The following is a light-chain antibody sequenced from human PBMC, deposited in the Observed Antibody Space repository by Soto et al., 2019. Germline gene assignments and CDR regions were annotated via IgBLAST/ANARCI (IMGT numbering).Light chain of an antibody. CDR1: QDISNY. V-gene: IGKV1-39*01. J-gene: IGKJ4*01. CDR3: QQSYSTLFS. CDR2: DAS. Sequence: DIQMTQSPSSLSASVGDRVTITCQASQDISNYLNWYQQKPGKAPKLLIYDASNLETGVPSRFSGSGSGTDFSLTISSLQPEDFATYYCQQSYSTLFSFGGGTKVDIK.